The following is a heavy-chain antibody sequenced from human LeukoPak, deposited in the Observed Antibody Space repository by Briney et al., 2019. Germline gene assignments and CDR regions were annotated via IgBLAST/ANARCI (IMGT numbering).Heavy chain of an antibody. CDR2: IYHSGST. D-gene: IGHD3-9*01. CDR1: RGSISSNNW. J-gene: IGHJ5*02. V-gene: IGHV4-4*02. CDR3: ASRHRDILTGYA. Sequence: SGTLSLTCAVSRGSISSNNWWSWVRQPPGKGLEWIGEIYHSGSTNYNPSLKSRFTISVDKSKNQFSLKLSSVTAADTAVYYCASRHRDILTGYAWGQGTLVTVSS.